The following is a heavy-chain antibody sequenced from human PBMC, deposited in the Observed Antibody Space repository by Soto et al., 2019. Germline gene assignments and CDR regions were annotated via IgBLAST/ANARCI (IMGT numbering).Heavy chain of an antibody. D-gene: IGHD5-18*01. J-gene: IGHJ2*01. CDR2: IYHSGST. CDR3: AREGGGGYSYGPGNLDL. Sequence: QLQLQESGSGLVKPSQTLSLTCAVSGGSISSGGYSWSWIRQPPGKGLEWIGYIYHSGSTYYNPSLKSRVTISVDRSKNQFSLKLSSVTAADTAVYYCAREGGGGYSYGPGNLDLWGRGTLVTVSS. CDR1: GGSISSGGYS. V-gene: IGHV4-30-2*01.